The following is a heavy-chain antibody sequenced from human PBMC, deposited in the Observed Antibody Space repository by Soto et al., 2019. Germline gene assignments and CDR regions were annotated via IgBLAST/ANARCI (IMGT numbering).Heavy chain of an antibody. V-gene: IGHV1-18*01. CDR1: GYTFTSYG. J-gene: IGHJ6*02. Sequence: QVQLVQSGAEVKKPGASVKVSCKASGYTFTSYGISWVRQAPGQGLEWRGWISAYNGNTNYAQKLQGSVTMTTDTSTSTAYMELMSLRSDDTAVYYCARDGSGSYEGYYYYGMDVWGQGTTVTVSS. D-gene: IGHD3-10*01. CDR3: ARDGSGSYEGYYYYGMDV. CDR2: ISAYNGNT.